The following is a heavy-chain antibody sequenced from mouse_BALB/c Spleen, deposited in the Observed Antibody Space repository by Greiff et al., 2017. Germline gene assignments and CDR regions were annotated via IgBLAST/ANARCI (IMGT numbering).Heavy chain of an antibody. Sequence: EVQVVESGGGLVKPGGSLKLSCAASGFTFSDYYMYWVRQTPEKRLEWVASISSGGSTYYPDSVKGRFTISRDNARNILYLQMSSLRSEDTAMYYCAREGYYGSTDYWGQGTTLTVSS. V-gene: IGHV5-6-5*01. CDR3: AREGYYGSTDY. CDR2: ISSGGST. CDR1: GFTFSDYY. J-gene: IGHJ2*01. D-gene: IGHD1-1*01.